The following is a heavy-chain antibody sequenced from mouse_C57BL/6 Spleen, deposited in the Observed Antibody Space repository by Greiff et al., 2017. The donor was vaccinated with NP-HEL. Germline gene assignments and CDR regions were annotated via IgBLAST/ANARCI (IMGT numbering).Heavy chain of an antibody. Sequence: QVQLQQPGAELVMPGASVKLSCKASGYTFTSYWMHWVKQRPGQGLEWIGEIDPSDSYTNYNQKFKGKSTLTVDKSSSTAYMQLSSLTSEDSAVYYCARDTIYDGYLYAMDYWGQGTSVTVSS. CDR3: ARDTIYDGYLYAMDY. J-gene: IGHJ4*01. CDR2: IDPSDSYT. CDR1: GYTFTSYW. D-gene: IGHD2-3*01. V-gene: IGHV1-69*01.